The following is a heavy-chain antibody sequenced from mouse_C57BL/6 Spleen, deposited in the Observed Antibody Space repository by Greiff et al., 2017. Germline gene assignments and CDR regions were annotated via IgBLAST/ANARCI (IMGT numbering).Heavy chain of an antibody. J-gene: IGHJ2*01. CDR3: ARWYYGSSYVGYFDY. CDR2: ISSGSSTI. D-gene: IGHD1-1*01. V-gene: IGHV5-17*01. Sequence: EVKLMESGGGLVKPGGSLKLSCAASGFTFSDYGMHWVRQAPEKGLEWVAYISSGSSTIYYADRVKGRFTISRDNAKNTLFLQMTSLRSEDTAMYYCARWYYGSSYVGYFDYWGQGTTLTVSS. CDR1: GFTFSDYG.